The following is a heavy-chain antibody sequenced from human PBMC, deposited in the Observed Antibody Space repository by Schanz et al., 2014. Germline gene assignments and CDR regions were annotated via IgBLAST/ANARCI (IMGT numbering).Heavy chain of an antibody. V-gene: IGHV1-18*01. J-gene: IGHJ2*01. D-gene: IGHD3-16*01. CDR3: VRVPSRDVSFDL. Sequence: QVQLVQSGAEVKKPGASVKVSCKASGYTFTSHGISWVRQAPGQGLEWMGWITAYNGDTNYALKLQGRVTMTTYTSANTAYMELRSLRSDDTAHYYCVRVPSRDVSFDLWGRGTLVTVSS. CDR1: GYTFTSHG. CDR2: ITAYNGDT.